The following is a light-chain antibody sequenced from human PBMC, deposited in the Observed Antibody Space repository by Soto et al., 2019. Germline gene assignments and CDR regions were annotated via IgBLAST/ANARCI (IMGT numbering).Light chain of an antibody. CDR3: QQYDNLLT. J-gene: IGKJ5*01. Sequence: DIQMTQSPSSLSASVGDRVTITCQASQDISNYLNWDQQKPGKAPKLLIYDASNLETGVPSRFSGSGSVTDFTFTISSLQPEDIATYYYQQYDNLLTFGQGTRLEIK. CDR2: DAS. CDR1: QDISNY. V-gene: IGKV1-33*01.